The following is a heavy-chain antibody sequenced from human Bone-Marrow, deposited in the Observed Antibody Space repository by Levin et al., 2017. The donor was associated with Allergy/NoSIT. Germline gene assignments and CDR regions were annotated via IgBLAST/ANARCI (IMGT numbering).Heavy chain of an antibody. V-gene: IGHV4-39*07. D-gene: IGHD1-26*01. Sequence: SQTLSLTCSVSGVSLSSSSYYWGWVRQPPGKGLQWIGTIYYDGVTYYNSSLKSRVIMSLDTSKNHFSLKLPSVTAADTAVYYCARASVGATRAFDIWGQGTTVTVSS. CDR2: IYYDGVT. J-gene: IGHJ3*02. CDR3: ARASVGATRAFDI. CDR1: GVSLSSSSYY.